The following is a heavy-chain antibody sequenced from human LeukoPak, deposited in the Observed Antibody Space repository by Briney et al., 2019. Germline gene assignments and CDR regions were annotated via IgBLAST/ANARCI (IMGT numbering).Heavy chain of an antibody. V-gene: IGHV3-23*01. CDR2: ISGSGAST. CDR3: AKDVGKWESLHFFDY. D-gene: IGHD1-26*01. Sequence: GGSLRLSCAASGFTFSSYWRSWVRQAPGKGLEWISGISGSGASTYYADSVTGRFTISRDNSWNTLYLQMNSLRGDDTAVYYCAKDVGKWESLHFFDYWGQGTLVTVSS. J-gene: IGHJ4*02. CDR1: GFTFSSYW.